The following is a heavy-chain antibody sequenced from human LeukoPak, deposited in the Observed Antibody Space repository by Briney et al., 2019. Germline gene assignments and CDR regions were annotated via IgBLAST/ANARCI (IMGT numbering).Heavy chain of an antibody. CDR2: ISYDGTNK. D-gene: IGHD3-10*01. V-gene: IGHV3-30-3*01. Sequence: GGSLRLSCAASGFIFSDYAMQWVRQAPGKGLEWVAVISYDGTNKYSADSVKGRFTISRDNSKNTLYLQMNSLRVEDTAVYFCAKARGTYYYGSGSSTFDCWGQGTLVTVSS. J-gene: IGHJ4*02. CDR3: AKARGTYYYGSGSSTFDC. CDR1: GFIFSDYA.